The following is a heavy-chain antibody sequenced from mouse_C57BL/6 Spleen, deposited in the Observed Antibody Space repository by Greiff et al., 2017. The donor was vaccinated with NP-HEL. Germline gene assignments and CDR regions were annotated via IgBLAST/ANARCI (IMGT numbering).Heavy chain of an antibody. CDR3: ARRGIYYGSSYEYFDV. Sequence: VQLQQPGAELFQPGASVKMSCKASGYTFTSYWITWVQQRPGTARSSIASLYPGSGSTNCNEKFKSKATLTVDTSSSTAYMQLSSLPSEDSAVYYCARRGIYYGSSYEYFDVWGTGTTVTVSS. J-gene: IGHJ1*03. CDR2: LYPGSGST. D-gene: IGHD1-1*01. CDR1: GYTFTSYW. V-gene: IGHV1-55*01.